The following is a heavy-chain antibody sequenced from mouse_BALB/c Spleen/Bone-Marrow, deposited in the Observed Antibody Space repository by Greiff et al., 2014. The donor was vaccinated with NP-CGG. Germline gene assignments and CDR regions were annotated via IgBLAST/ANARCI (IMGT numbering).Heavy chain of an antibody. D-gene: IGHD2-2*01. V-gene: IGHV2-2*02. J-gene: IGHJ1*01. CDR3: ARKGYTGYFDV. Sequence: QVQLQQSGPGLVKPSQSLSITCTVSGFSLNTYGLHWGRQSPGKGLEWLGVIGSGGGTDYNAAFISRLIITKDNSKSQVFFKMNSLQTNDTAMYYCARKGYTGYFDVWGAGTTVTVSS. CDR2: IGSGGGT. CDR1: GFSLNTYG.